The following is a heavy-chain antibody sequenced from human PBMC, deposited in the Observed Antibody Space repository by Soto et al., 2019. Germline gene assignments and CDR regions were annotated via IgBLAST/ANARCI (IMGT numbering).Heavy chain of an antibody. J-gene: IGHJ5*02. Sequence: QMRLVQSGPEVKKPGTSVKVSCKPSGFTFSSSTLQWVRQTRGQRLEWLGWIVVGSGKTEYAQNFQDRVTLTRVVSTSTVYMDLRSLRSDVTAVYYSGSDLFETAGRPDAGGQVTLFTVSS. CDR3: GSDLFETAGRPDA. CDR2: IVVGSGKT. V-gene: IGHV1-58*01. D-gene: IGHD2-21*02. CDR1: GFTFSSST.